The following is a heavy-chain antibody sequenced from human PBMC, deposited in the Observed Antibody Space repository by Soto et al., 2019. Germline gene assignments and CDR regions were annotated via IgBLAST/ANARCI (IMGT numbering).Heavy chain of an antibody. V-gene: IGHV3-15*07. CDR1: GFTFSNAW. CDR3: AKNVWGITIFGGMDV. D-gene: IGHD3-9*01. J-gene: IGHJ6*02. CDR2: IKSKTGGGTT. Sequence: GGSLRLSCAASGFTFSNAWMNWVRQAPGKGLEWVGRIKSKTGGGTTDYAAPVKGRFTISRDNSKNTLYLQMNSLRAEDTAVYYCAKNVWGITIFGGMDVWGQGTTVTVSS.